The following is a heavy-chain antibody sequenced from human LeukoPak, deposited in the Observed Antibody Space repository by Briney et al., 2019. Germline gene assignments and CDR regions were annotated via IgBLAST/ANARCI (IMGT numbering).Heavy chain of an antibody. D-gene: IGHD3-22*01. CDR2: ISYDGSNK. CDR1: GFTFSSYA. V-gene: IGHV3-30-3*01. Sequence: SGGSLRLSCAASGFTFSSYAMHWVRQAPGKGLEWVAVISYDGSNKYYADSVKGQFTISRDNSKNTLYLQMNSLRAEDTAVYYCARVGYDSSGYYSIFDYWGQGTLVTVSS. CDR3: ARVGYDSSGYYSIFDY. J-gene: IGHJ4*02.